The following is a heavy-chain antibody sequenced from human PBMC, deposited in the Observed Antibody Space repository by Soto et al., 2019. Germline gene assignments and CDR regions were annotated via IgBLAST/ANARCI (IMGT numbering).Heavy chain of an antibody. CDR1: GASISSVRW. CDR2: IYHGGDT. Sequence: QVQLQESGPGLVKPSGTLSLTCVVSGASISSVRWWSWVRQPPGKGLEWIGEIYHGGDTNYNPSRKSRLTMSVDTSKNQFSLKLISVTAADTAMYDCATTDSGWPTFEAYWGQGTLVTVSS. J-gene: IGHJ4*02. V-gene: IGHV4-4*02. D-gene: IGHD6-19*01. CDR3: ATTDSGWPTFEAY.